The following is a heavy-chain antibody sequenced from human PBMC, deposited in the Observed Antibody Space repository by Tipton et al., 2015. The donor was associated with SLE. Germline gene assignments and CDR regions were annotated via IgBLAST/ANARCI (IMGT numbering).Heavy chain of an antibody. J-gene: IGHJ4*02. CDR2: MNPKSGNT. Sequence: QVQLVQSGAEVQKPGASVKVSCKASGYAFSSYDINWVRQASGQGLEWMGWMNPKSGNTGFAQKFQGRVTMTRNNAITTAYMELSSLRSEDTAIYYCTRRCGKGFAYWGQGTRITVSS. V-gene: IGHV1-8*01. D-gene: IGHD4-23*01. CDR3: TRRCGKGFAY. CDR1: GYAFSSYD.